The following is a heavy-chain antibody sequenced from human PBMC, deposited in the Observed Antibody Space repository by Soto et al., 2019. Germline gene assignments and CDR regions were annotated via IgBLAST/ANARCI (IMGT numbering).Heavy chain of an antibody. CDR3: VWNVFGSATTSFDS. J-gene: IGHJ4*02. CDR2: IFYSGTT. Sequence: SETLSLTCTVSGVSISSSSNFWGCIRQPPGKRLEWIGSIFYSGTTYYNPSLKSRVAISVDTSKNQFSLKLRSVTAADTAVYYCVWNVFGSATTSFDSWGPGSLVTV. D-gene: IGHD3-3*01. CDR1: GVSISSSSNF. V-gene: IGHV4-39*01.